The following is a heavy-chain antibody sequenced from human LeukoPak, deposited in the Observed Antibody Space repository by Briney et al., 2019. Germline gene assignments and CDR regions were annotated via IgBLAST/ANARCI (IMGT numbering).Heavy chain of an antibody. CDR1: GYTFTSYY. CDR2: VNSSGGTT. CDR3: AREFGEGAIDI. D-gene: IGHD3-10*01. V-gene: IGHV1-46*01. Sequence: ASVKVSCKASGYTFTSYYMHWVRQAPGQGLEWMGIVNSSGGTTSSAQKFQGRVTMTRDTSTSTVYMELSSLRSEDTAVYYCAREFGEGAIDIWGQGTMVTVSS. J-gene: IGHJ3*02.